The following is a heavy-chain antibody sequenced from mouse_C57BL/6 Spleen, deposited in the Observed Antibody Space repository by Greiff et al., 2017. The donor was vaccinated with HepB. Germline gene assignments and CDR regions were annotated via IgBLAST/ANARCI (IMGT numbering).Heavy chain of an antibody. CDR1: GYTFTSYW. D-gene: IGHD1-1*01. V-gene: IGHV1-72*01. CDR2: IDPNSGGT. J-gene: IGHJ3*02. Sequence: QVQLQQPGAELVKPGASVKLSCKASGYTFTSYWMHWVKQRPGRGLEWIGRIDPNSGGTKYNEKFKSKATLTVDKPSSTAYMQLSSLTSEDSAVYYRARAPKFITTVVVSEKWGLGTLVTVSA. CDR3: ARAPKFITTVVVSEK.